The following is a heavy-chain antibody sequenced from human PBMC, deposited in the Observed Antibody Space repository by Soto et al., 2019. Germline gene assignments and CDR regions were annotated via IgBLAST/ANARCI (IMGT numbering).Heavy chain of an antibody. D-gene: IGHD3-22*01. J-gene: IGHJ4*02. CDR3: ARGGYYDIHDY. CDR2: INAGNGNT. V-gene: IGHV1-3*01. Sequence: ASLKVSCKASGYTFTSYAMHWVRQAPGQRLEWMGWINAGNGNTKYSQKFQGRVTITRDTSASTAYMEVSSLRSEDTAVYYCARGGYYDIHDYWGQGTLVTVSS. CDR1: GYTFTSYA.